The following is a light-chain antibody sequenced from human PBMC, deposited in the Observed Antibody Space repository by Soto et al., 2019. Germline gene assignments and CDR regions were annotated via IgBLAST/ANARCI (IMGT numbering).Light chain of an antibody. J-gene: IGKJ1*01. V-gene: IGKV3-15*01. CDR2: GAS. Sequence: EIVMTQSPATLSVYPGERATLSCRASQSVSSKLAWYQQKPGQVPRVLIYGASTRATGIPARFSGSGSGTEFTLTISSLQSEDFAVYFCQHYNDWPPTWTFGQGTRVEIK. CDR1: QSVSSK. CDR3: QHYNDWPPTWT.